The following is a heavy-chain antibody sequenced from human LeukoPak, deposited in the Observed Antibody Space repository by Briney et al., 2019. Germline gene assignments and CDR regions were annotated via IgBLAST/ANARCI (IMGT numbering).Heavy chain of an antibody. J-gene: IGHJ3*02. CDR1: GFTFSSYA. V-gene: IGHV3-23*01. D-gene: IGHD2-2*01. CDR2: ISGSGGST. CDR3: AKDPHCSSTSCYFEYAFDI. Sequence: PGGSLRLSCAASGFTFSSYAMSWVRQAPGKGLEWVSAISGSGGSTYYADSVKGRFTISRDNSKNTLYLQMNSLRAEDTAVYYCAKDPHCSSTSCYFEYAFDIWGQGTMVTVSS.